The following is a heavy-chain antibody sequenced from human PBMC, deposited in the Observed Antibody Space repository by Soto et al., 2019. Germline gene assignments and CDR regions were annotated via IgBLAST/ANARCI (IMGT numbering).Heavy chain of an antibody. CDR1: GFTFSSYG. Sequence: GGSLRLSCAASGFTFSSYGMHWVRQAPGKGLEWVAVISYDGSNKHYADSVKGRFTISRDNSKNTLYLQMNSLRAEDTAVYYCAKEMSGYSGDYYFDYWGQGTLVTVSS. V-gene: IGHV3-30*18. D-gene: IGHD5-12*01. CDR3: AKEMSGYSGDYYFDY. CDR2: ISYDGSNK. J-gene: IGHJ4*02.